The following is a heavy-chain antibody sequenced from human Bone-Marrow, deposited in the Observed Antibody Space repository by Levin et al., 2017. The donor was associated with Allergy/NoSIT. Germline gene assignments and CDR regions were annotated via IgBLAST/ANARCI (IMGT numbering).Heavy chain of an antibody. V-gene: IGHV4-34*01. CDR1: GGSFSGYY. CDR3: ASVVVVVAATVNNWFDP. CDR2: INHSGST. J-gene: IGHJ5*02. D-gene: IGHD2-15*01. Sequence: PSETLSLTCAVYGGSFSGYYWSWIRQPPGKGLEWIGEINHSGSTNYNPSLKSRVTISVDTSKNQFSLKLSSVTAADTAVYYCASVVVVVAATVNNWFDPWGQGTLVTVSS.